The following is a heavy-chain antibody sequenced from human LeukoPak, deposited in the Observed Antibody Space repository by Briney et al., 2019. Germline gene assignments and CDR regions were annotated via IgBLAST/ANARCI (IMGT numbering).Heavy chain of an antibody. CDR3: AREVGYDMLTGYDYYYGMDV. D-gene: IGHD3-9*01. V-gene: IGHV3-48*04. CDR2: ISSSGGTI. J-gene: IGHJ6*02. CDR1: GFTFSSYS. Sequence: PGGPLRLSCAASGFTFSSYSMNWVRQAPGKGLEWVSYISSSGGTIYYADSVKGRFTISRDNAKNSLYLQMNNLRAEDTAVYYCAREVGYDMLTGYDYYYGMDVWGQGTTVTVSS.